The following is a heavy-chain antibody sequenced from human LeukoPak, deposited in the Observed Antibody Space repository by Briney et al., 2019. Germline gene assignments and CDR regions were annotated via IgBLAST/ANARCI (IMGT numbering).Heavy chain of an antibody. J-gene: IGHJ3*02. CDR1: GFTFSIYS. V-gene: IGHV3-21*01. CDR3: ARENPKSSGSDAFDI. D-gene: IGHD6-19*01. Sequence: GGSLRLSCAASGFTFSIYSMNWVRQAPGKGLEWVSSISSSSSYIYYADSVKGRFTISRDNAKNSLYLQMNSLRAEDTAVYYCARENPKSSGSDAFDIWGQGTMVTVSS. CDR2: ISSSSSYI.